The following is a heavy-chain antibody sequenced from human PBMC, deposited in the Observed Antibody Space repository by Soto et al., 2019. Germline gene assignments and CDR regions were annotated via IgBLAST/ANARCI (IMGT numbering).Heavy chain of an antibody. CDR3: TRDEVGYCSGGSCYWESLFY. V-gene: IGHV3-49*03. CDR2: IRSKAYGGTT. J-gene: IGHJ4*02. Sequence: GGSLRLSCTASGFTFGDYAMSWFRQAPGKGLEWVGFIRSKAYGGTTEYAASVKGRFTISRDDSKSIAYLQMNSLKTEDTAVYYCTRDEVGYCSGGSCYWESLFYWGQGTLVTVSS. D-gene: IGHD2-15*01. CDR1: GFTFGDYA.